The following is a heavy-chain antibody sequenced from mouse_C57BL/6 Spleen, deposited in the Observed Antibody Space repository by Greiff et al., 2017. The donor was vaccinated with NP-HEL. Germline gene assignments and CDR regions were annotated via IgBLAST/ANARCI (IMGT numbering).Heavy chain of an antibody. Sequence: VQLQQSGAELARPGASVKMSCKASGYTFTSYTMHWVKQRPGQGLEWIGYINPSSGYTKYKQKFKDKATLTADKSSSASYMQLSSLTAEYSAVYYCARSGIDSNYFDYWGQGTTLTVSS. CDR2: INPSSGYT. CDR1: GYTFTSYT. V-gene: IGHV1-4*01. CDR3: ARSGIDSNYFDY. D-gene: IGHD2-5*01. J-gene: IGHJ2*01.